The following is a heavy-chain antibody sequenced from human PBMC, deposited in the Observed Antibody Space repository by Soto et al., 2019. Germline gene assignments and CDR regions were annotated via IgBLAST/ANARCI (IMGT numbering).Heavy chain of an antibody. CDR2: INPNSGGT. V-gene: IGHV1-2*04. CDR3: ARGTAMARYGMDV. D-gene: IGHD5-18*01. Sequence: PSVKVSCKASGYTFTGYYMHWVRQAPGQGLEWMGWINPNSGGTNYAQKFQGWVTMTRDTSISTAYMELSRLRSDDTAVYYCARGTAMARYGMDVRGQGTTVTVSS. J-gene: IGHJ6*02. CDR1: GYTFTGYY.